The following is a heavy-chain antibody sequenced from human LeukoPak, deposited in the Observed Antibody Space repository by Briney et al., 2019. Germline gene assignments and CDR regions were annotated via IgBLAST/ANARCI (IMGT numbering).Heavy chain of an antibody. V-gene: IGHV3-74*01. D-gene: IGHD4-23*01. J-gene: IGHJ4*02. CDR1: GFTFSSYG. CDR3: ARDLGPYYGGLYYFDY. CDR2: INSDGSST. Sequence: GGSLRLSCAASGFTFSSYGMSWVRQAPGKGLVWVSRINSDGSSTSYADSVKGRFTISRDNAKNTLYLQMNSLRAEDTAVYYCARDLGPYYGGLYYFDYWGQGTLVTVSS.